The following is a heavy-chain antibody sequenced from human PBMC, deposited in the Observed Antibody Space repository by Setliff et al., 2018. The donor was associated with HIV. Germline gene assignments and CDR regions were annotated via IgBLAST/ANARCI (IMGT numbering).Heavy chain of an antibody. CDR1: GGSISSYY. CDR3: ATRPRIAARPFDY. Sequence: PSETLSLTCTVSGGSISSYYWSWIRQPPGKGLEWIGYIYPSGSTNYNPSLKRRVTISVDTSKNQFSVKLNSVTAADTAVYYCATRPRIAARPFDYWGQGMLVTVSS. CDR2: IYPSGST. D-gene: IGHD6-6*01. J-gene: IGHJ4*02. V-gene: IGHV4-4*09.